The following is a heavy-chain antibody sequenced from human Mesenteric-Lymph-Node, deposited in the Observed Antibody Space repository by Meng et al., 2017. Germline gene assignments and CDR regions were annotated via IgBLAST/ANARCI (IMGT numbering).Heavy chain of an antibody. D-gene: IGHD1-14*01. J-gene: IGHJ6*02. CDR1: GFTFSSYA. CDR3: ASLTTSSHGWMDV. CDR2: ISGSGGST. V-gene: IGHV3-23*01. Sequence: GESLKISWAASGFTFSSYALRWVRQAPGKGLGWVSAISGSGGSTYYADAVKGRFTISRDNSKNTLYLQMNSLRAEDTAVYYCASLTTSSHGWMDVWGQGTTVTVSS.